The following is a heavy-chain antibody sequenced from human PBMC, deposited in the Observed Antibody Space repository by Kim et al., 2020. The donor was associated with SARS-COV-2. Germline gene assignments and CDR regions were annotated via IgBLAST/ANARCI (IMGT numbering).Heavy chain of an antibody. J-gene: IGHJ4*02. Sequence: GGSLRLSCAASGFTFSSYSMNWVRQAPGKGLEWVSSISSSSSYIYYADSVKGRFTISRDNAKNSLYLQMNSLRAEDTAVYYCARDRFGVGWGGGDYVDYWGQGTLVTVSS. CDR3: ARDRFGVGWGGGDYVDY. D-gene: IGHD3-3*01. CDR1: GFTFSSYS. CDR2: ISSSSSYI. V-gene: IGHV3-21*01.